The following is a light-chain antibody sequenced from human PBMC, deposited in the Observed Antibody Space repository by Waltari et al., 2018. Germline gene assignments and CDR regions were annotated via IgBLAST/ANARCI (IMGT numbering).Light chain of an antibody. Sequence: QSALTQPRSVSGSPGQSVTISCTGTTSDVGDYNFVSWYQQHPGKATKLMIYDVTKRPSGVPDRFSGSKSGNTASLTISGLQAEDEADYYCCSYAGRYNLVFGGGTMLTVL. CDR2: DVT. CDR1: TSDVGDYNF. CDR3: CSYAGRYNLV. J-gene: IGLJ2*01. V-gene: IGLV2-11*01.